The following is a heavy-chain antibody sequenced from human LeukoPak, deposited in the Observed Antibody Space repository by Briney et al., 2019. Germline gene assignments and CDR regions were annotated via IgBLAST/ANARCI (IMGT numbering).Heavy chain of an antibody. V-gene: IGHV4-61*02. CDR3: AREENYYDSSGYRRDYYYYMDV. CDR2: IYTSGST. J-gene: IGHJ6*03. Sequence: PSETLSLTCTVSGGSISDGSYDWSWIRQPAGKGLEWIGRIYTSGSTNYNPSLKSRVTISVDTSKNQFSLKLSSVTTADTAVYYCAREENYYDSSGYRRDYYYYMDVWGKGTTVTVSS. CDR1: GGSISDGSYD. D-gene: IGHD3-22*01.